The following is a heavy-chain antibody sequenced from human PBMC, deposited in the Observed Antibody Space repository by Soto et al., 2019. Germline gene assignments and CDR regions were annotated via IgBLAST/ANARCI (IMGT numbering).Heavy chain of an antibody. J-gene: IGHJ6*03. CDR3: ARGGISHWAYFYYMDV. CDR2: INHLGSI. CDR1: GGYLSDYF. D-gene: IGHD2-21*01. Sequence: SETQSLTSVVSGGYLSDYFLSWIRQPPGMALEWIGEINHLGSINYNPSLKSRVTMSVDTSKNQFSLTLNSVTAADTATYYCARGGISHWAYFYYMDVWDRGTTVTVSS. V-gene: IGHV4-34*01.